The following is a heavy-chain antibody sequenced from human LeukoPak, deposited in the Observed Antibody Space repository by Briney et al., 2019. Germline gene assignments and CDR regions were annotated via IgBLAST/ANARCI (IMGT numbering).Heavy chain of an antibody. D-gene: IGHD6-13*01. Sequence: GGSLRLSCAASGFTFSSYGMHWVRQAPGKGLEWVAVIWYDGSNKYYADSVKGRFTISRDNSKNTLYLQMNSLRAEDTAVYYCAGPVYTTSWYYFDYWGQGTLATVSS. V-gene: IGHV3-33*01. CDR2: IWYDGSNK. CDR3: AGPVYTTSWYYFDY. J-gene: IGHJ4*02. CDR1: GFTFSSYG.